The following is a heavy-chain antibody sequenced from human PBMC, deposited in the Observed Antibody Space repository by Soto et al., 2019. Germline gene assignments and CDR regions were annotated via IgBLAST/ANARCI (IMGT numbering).Heavy chain of an antibody. CDR1: GGSFSGYY. CDR3: ARGGFYDSSAYYYVNFAFDI. Sequence: PSETLSLTCAVHGGSFSGYYWDWIRQPPGKGLEWIGEVNHGGTSNYNPSLKSRAIISVDTSKNQFSLKLTSVTAEDTALYYCARGGFYDSSAYYYVNFAFDIWGQGTMVTVSS. CDR2: VNHGGTS. J-gene: IGHJ3*02. V-gene: IGHV4-34*01. D-gene: IGHD3-22*01.